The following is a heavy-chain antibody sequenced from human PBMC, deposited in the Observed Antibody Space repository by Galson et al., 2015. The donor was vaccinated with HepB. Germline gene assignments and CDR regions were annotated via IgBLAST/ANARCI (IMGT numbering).Heavy chain of an antibody. D-gene: IGHD3-22*01. Sequence: SVKVSCKASGYTFTGYYMHWVRQAPGQGLEWMGWINPNSGGTNYAQKFQGRVTMTRDTSISTAYMELSRLRSDDTAVYYCARGTTMIVVVDQYYYFDYWGQGTLVTVSS. CDR3: ARGTTMIVVVDQYYYFDY. V-gene: IGHV1-2*02. CDR2: INPNSGGT. J-gene: IGHJ4*02. CDR1: GYTFTGYY.